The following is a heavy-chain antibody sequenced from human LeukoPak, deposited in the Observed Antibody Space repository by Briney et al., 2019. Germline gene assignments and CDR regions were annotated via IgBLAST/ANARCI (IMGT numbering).Heavy chain of an antibody. CDR1: GYTFTGYY. Sequence: GASVKVSCKASGYTFTGYYMHWVRQAPGQGLEWMGWINPNSGGTNYAQKFQGWVTMTTDTSTSTAYMELRSLRSDDTAVYYCARDVLLWFGELPFDYWGQGTLVTVSS. CDR2: INPNSGGT. D-gene: IGHD3-10*01. CDR3: ARDVLLWFGELPFDY. V-gene: IGHV1-2*04. J-gene: IGHJ4*02.